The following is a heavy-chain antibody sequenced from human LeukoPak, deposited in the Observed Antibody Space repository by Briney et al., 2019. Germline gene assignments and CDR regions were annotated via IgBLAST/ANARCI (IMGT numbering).Heavy chain of an antibody. CDR3: VSVDPRH. Sequence: GGSLRLSCAATGFTFSSYGMHRVRQAPGKGLEWVAVISYDGSNKYYADSVKGRFTISRDNAKNSLFLQMNRLRDDDTAVYYCVSVDPRHWGQGVQVTVSS. D-gene: IGHD5-24*01. J-gene: IGHJ4*02. CDR1: GFTFSSYG. V-gene: IGHV3-30*03. CDR2: ISYDGSNK.